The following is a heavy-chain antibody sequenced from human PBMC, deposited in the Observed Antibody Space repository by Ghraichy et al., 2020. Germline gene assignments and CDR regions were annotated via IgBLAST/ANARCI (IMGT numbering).Heavy chain of an antibody. V-gene: IGHV5-51*01. J-gene: IGHJ5*02. Sequence: GESLNISCKVSGYSFTNYWIGWVRQMPGKGLEWMGIIFPGDSNTRYSPSFQGQVTISADKSISTAYLQWSSLKASDTAMYYCARLSTMVRGVINWFDPWGQGTLVTVSS. D-gene: IGHD3-10*01. CDR3: ARLSTMVRGVINWFDP. CDR2: IFPGDSNT. CDR1: GYSFTNYW.